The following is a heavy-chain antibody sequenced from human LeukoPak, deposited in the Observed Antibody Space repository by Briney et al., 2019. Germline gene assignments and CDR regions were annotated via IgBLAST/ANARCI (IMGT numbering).Heavy chain of an antibody. CDR3: ARGEWLRSDDY. V-gene: IGHV4-34*01. J-gene: IGHJ4*02. CDR1: GGSFSGYY. D-gene: IGHD5-12*01. Sequence: SETLSLTCAVYGGSFSGYYWSWIRQPPGKGLEWIGEINHSGSTNYNPSLKSRVTISVDTSKNQFSLKLSSVTAADTAVYYCARGEWLRSDDYWSQGTLVTVSS. CDR2: INHSGST.